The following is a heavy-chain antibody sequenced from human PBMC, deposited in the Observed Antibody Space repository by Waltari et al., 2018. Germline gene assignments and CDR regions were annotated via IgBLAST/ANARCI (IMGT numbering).Heavy chain of an antibody. J-gene: IGHJ1*01. V-gene: IGHV3-23*01. CDR2: IRGSGGST. CDR3: ARDFYDSSGYYEEEYFQH. CDR1: GFTFSSYA. D-gene: IGHD3-22*01. Sequence: EVQLLESGGGLVQPGGSLRLSCAASGFTFSSYAMSWVRQAPGKGLEWVSAIRGSGGSTYYADSVKGRFTISRDNSKNTLYLQMNSLRAEDTAVYYCARDFYDSSGYYEEEYFQHWGQGTLVTVSS.